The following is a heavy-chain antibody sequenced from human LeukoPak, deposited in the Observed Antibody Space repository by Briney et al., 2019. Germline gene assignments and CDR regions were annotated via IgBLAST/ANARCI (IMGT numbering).Heavy chain of an antibody. CDR2: IYYSGST. CDR1: GGSTSSYY. CDR3: ARDCSGASCYDY. J-gene: IGHJ4*02. D-gene: IGHD2-15*01. Sequence: SETLSLTCAVSGGSTSSYYWSWIRQPPGKGLEWIGYIYYSGSTNYNPSLKSRVTISLDTPRNQFSLKLSSVTAADTAVYYCARDCSGASCYDYWGQGTLVTVSS. V-gene: IGHV4-59*01.